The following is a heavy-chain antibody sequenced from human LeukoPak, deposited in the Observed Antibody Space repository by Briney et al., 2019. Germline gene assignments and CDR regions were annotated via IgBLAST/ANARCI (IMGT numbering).Heavy chain of an antibody. V-gene: IGHV7-4-1*02. CDR2: INTNTGNP. CDR1: GYTFTIYA. D-gene: IGHD3-16*01. Sequence: ASVKVSCKASGYTFTIYAMNWVRQAPGQGLEWMGWINTNTGNPTYAQGFTGRFVFSLDTSVSTAYLQISSLKAEDTAVYYCARGPRGKYYYYGMDVWGQGTTVTVSS. J-gene: IGHJ6*02. CDR3: ARGPRGKYYYYGMDV.